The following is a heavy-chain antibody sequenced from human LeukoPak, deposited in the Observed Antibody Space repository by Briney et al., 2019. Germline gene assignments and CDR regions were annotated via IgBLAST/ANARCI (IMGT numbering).Heavy chain of an antibody. V-gene: IGHV3-11*01. CDR2: ISSSGSTI. J-gene: IGHJ4*02. CDR1: GFTFSDYY. CDR3: ARDPGGQLWPLYYFDY. Sequence: PGGSLRLSCAASGFTFSDYYMSWIRQAPGKGLEWVSYISSSGSTIYYADSVKGRFTISRDNAKNSLYLQINSLRAEDTAVYYCARDPGGQLWPLYYFDYWGQGTLVTVSS. D-gene: IGHD5-18*01.